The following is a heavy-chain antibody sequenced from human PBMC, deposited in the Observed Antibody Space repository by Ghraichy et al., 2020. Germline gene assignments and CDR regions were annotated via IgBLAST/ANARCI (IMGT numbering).Heavy chain of an antibody. CDR3: AKDNGHCSGGSCHYFDY. V-gene: IGHV3-30*18. CDR1: GFTFSNYG. J-gene: IGHJ4*02. D-gene: IGHD2-15*01. Sequence: GESLNISCEASGFTFSNYGMHWVRQTVGKGLEWVAVMSYDGSDKYYADSVKGRFTISRDNSKNTLFLQMNSLRAEDTGIYYCAKDNGHCSGGSCHYFDYWGQGTLVTVSP. CDR2: MSYDGSDK.